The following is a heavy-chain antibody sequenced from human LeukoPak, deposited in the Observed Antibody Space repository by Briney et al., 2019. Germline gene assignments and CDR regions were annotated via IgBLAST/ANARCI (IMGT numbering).Heavy chain of an antibody. CDR2: IYYSGST. CDR1: GGSISSSSYY. D-gene: IGHD6-6*01. J-gene: IGHJ4*02. V-gene: IGHV4-39*07. Sequence: SETLSLTCTVSGGSISSSSYYWGWIRQPPGRGLEWIGSIYYSGSTYYNPSLKSRVTISVDTSKNQFSLKLSSVTAADTAVYYCARDWPFEVTYSRSWDYWGQGTLVTVSS. CDR3: ARDWPFEVTYSRSWDY.